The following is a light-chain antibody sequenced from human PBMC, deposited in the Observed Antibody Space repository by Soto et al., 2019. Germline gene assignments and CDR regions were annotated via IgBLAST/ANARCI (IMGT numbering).Light chain of an antibody. V-gene: IGLV3-21*02. CDR3: QVWDSSSEWV. CDR1: NIGTKS. J-gene: IGLJ3*02. Sequence: SYELSQPPSVSVAPGQKARITCGGNNIGTKSVHWYQQKPGQAPVLVVFNDSDRPSGIPERFSGSNSGDTATTATLTISRVEAGDEADYYCQVWDSSSEWVFGGGTKLTVL. CDR2: NDS.